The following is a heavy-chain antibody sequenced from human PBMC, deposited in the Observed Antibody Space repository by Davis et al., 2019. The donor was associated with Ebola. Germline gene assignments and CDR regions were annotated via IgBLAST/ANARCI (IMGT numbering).Heavy chain of an antibody. Sequence: PGGSLRLSCAASGFTFTNYAMRWVRQAPGKGLEWVSAISGSASRTYYADSVKGRVTISRDNPRNTLYLQMDRLRAEDTAVYFCAKKRIGGAGTVDYYYYLDVWGKGTTVTVSS. CDR2: ISGSASRT. J-gene: IGHJ6*03. CDR3: AKKRIGGAGTVDYYYYLDV. D-gene: IGHD6-13*01. CDR1: GFTFTNYA. V-gene: IGHV3-23*01.